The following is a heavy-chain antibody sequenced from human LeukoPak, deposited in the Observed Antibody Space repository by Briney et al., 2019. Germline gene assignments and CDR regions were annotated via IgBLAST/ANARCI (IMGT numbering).Heavy chain of an antibody. Sequence: SETLSLTCTVSGGSISSYYWSWIRQPPGKGLEWIGYIYYSGSTKYNPSLKSRVTISVDTSKNQFSLKLSSVTAADTAVYYCARRGYTRISGYYYDWFDPWGQGTLVTVSS. CDR2: IYYSGST. CDR3: ARRGYTRISGYYYDWFDP. V-gene: IGHV4-59*08. CDR1: GGSISSYY. J-gene: IGHJ5*02. D-gene: IGHD3-22*01.